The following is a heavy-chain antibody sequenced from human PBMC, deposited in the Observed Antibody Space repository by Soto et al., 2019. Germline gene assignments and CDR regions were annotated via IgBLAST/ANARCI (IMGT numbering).Heavy chain of an antibody. CDR3: ARTSSLEWYYMDV. V-gene: IGHV6-1*01. Sequence: SQTLSLTCVISGDSVSSNSAAWNRIRQSPSRGLEWLGRTYYRSRRYNDYAVSVRSRITVNADTSKNQFSLLPTSVAPLVMVLYYCARTSSLEWYYMDVWDKGTTVTVSS. D-gene: IGHD1-7*01. J-gene: IGHJ6*03. CDR1: GDSVSSNSAA. CDR2: TYYRSRRYN.